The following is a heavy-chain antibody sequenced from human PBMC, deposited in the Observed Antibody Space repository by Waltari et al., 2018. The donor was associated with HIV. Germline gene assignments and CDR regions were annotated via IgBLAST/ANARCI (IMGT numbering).Heavy chain of an antibody. CDR1: GFDFDIYA. V-gene: IGHV3-23*01. CDR3: VTSGYNFVEFGHRLDF. CDR2: ISRSASAT. J-gene: IGHJ4*02. D-gene: IGHD5-18*01. Sequence: EVQFLASGGGLERHGGSLSVACIASGFDFDIYAMSWVRQAPGKGIEWVSSISRSASATYYADSVKGQATISRDNSTHMLSLHIKSLRVDDTAVYHCVTSGYNFVEFGHRLDFWGRRILVPVS.